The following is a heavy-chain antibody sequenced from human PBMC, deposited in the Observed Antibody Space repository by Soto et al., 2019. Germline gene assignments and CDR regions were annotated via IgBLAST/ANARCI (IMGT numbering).Heavy chain of an antibody. CDR2: VKQDGSEK. V-gene: IGHV3-7*05. Sequence: EVQLVESGGGLVQPGGSLRVSCETSGSSFSDYWMSWVRQSPGKGMEWVANVKQDGSEKNYVDSVKGRFSISRDNARKSVYLQMNSLRGEDTAVYHCAAGRWMVRYWGQGTLVTVSS. J-gene: IGHJ4*02. CDR1: GSSFSDYW. D-gene: IGHD6-19*01. CDR3: AAGRWMVRY.